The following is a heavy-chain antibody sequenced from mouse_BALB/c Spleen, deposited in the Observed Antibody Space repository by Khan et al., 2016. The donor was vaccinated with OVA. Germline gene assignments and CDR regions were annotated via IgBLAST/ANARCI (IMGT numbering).Heavy chain of an antibody. D-gene: IGHD1-1*01. CDR2: INPYNDGT. J-gene: IGHJ3*01. CDR1: GYTFTNYI. CDR3: AREYGSSFWFAY. Sequence: VQLQQSGPELVKPGASVKMSCKASGYTFTNYIIHWVKQKPGQGLEWLGYINPYNDGTKYNEKFKGKATLTSDKSSSTAYMELSGLTSEDSAVYYCAREYGSSFWFAYWGQGTLVTVSA. V-gene: IGHV1S136*01.